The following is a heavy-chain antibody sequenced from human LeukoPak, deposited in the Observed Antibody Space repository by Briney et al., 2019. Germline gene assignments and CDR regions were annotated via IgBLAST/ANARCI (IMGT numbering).Heavy chain of an antibody. CDR2: IYYSGST. Sequence: KASETLSLTCTVSGGSISSSSYYWGWIRQPPGKGLEWIGSIYYSGSTYYNPSLKSRVTISVDTSKNQFSLKLSSVTAADTAVYYCARGEYDFWSGYYSGRRSNWFDPWGQGTLVTVSS. CDR1: GGSISSSSYY. V-gene: IGHV4-39*07. J-gene: IGHJ5*02. CDR3: ARGEYDFWSGYYSGRRSNWFDP. D-gene: IGHD3-3*01.